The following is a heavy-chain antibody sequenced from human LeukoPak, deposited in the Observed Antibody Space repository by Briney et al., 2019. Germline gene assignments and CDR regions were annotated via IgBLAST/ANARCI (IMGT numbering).Heavy chain of an antibody. D-gene: IGHD1-1*01. Sequence: GESLKISCKGSGYSFTNYWIAWVRQMPGKGLEWMGIIYPGGSDTRYSPSFQGQVTISADKSISTAYLQWSSLKASDTAMYYCTRATTGTYDYWGQGTLVTVSS. CDR1: GYSFTNYW. CDR2: IYPGGSDT. CDR3: TRATTGTYDY. J-gene: IGHJ4*02. V-gene: IGHV5-51*01.